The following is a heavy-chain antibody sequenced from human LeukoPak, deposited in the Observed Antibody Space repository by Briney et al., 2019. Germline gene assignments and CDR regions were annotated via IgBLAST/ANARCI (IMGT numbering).Heavy chain of an antibody. CDR2: INHSGST. Sequence: SETLSLTCAVYGGSFSGYYWGWMRQPPGKGLVWIREINHSGSTNSNPSLKSRVTISVDTSKNQFSLKLSSVTAADTAVYYCARVRALYCSGGSCYPSSPHNWFDPWGQGTLVTVSS. CDR3: ARVRALYCSGGSCYPSSPHNWFDP. CDR1: GGSFSGYY. J-gene: IGHJ5*02. V-gene: IGHV4-34*01. D-gene: IGHD2-15*01.